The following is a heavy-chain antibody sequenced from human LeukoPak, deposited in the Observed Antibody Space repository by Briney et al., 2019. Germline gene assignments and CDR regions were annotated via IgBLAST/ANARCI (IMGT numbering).Heavy chain of an antibody. CDR3: ASGIQEWPLSTPSGY. J-gene: IGHJ4*02. CDR2: ISSNGGST. D-gene: IGHD3-3*01. CDR1: GFTFSSHA. Sequence: GGSLRLSCAASGFTFSSHAMHWVRQAPGKGLEYVSAISSNGGSTYYANSVKGRFTISRDNSKNTLYLQMGSLRAEDMAVHYCASGIQEWPLSTPSGYWGQGTLVTVSS. V-gene: IGHV3-64*01.